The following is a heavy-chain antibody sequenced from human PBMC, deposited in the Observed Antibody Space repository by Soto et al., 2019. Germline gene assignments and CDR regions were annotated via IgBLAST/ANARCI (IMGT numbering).Heavy chain of an antibody. V-gene: IGHV3-15*07. CDR1: GFTFSNAW. CDR2: IKSKTDGGTT. CDR3: TTFIITFLGVFFRDV. J-gene: IGHJ6*04. D-gene: IGHD3-3*01. Sequence: GGSLRLSCAASGFTFSNAWMNWVRQAPGKGLEWVGRIKSKTDGGTTDYAAPVKGRFTISRDDSKNTLYLQMNSLKTEDKAVKYCTTFIITFLGVFFRDVWGKGTTVTVPS.